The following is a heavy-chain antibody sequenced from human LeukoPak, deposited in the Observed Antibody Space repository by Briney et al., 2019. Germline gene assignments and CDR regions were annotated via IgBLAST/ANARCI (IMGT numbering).Heavy chain of an antibody. J-gene: IGHJ3*02. D-gene: IGHD5-24*01. Sequence: SSETLSLTCSVSGVAIRGRRDYWGWIRQPPGKGLEWIASIYYSGSTHYNPSLKSRVTISVETSRNQFSLELRSATAADSAMYYCARNVSRGEPGGAFDIWGQGTMVTVSS. V-gene: IGHV4-39*01. CDR2: IYYSGST. CDR3: ARNVSRGEPGGAFDI. CDR1: GVAIRGRRDY.